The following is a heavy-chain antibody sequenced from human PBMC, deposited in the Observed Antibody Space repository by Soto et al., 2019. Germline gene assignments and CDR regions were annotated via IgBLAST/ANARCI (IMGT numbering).Heavy chain of an antibody. Sequence: GASVKVSCKASGFTFTSSAVQWVRQARGQRLEWIGWIVVGSGDTNYAQKFQERVTITRDMSTSTAYMELSSLRSEDTAVYYCAAPNPLTTRDDRFDYWGQGTLVTVSS. V-gene: IGHV1-58*01. CDR1: GFTFTSSA. D-gene: IGHD3-22*01. J-gene: IGHJ4*02. CDR3: AAPNPLTTRDDRFDY. CDR2: IVVGSGDT.